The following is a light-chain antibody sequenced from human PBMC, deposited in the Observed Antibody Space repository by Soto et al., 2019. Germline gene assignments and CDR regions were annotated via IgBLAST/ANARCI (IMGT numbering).Light chain of an antibody. Sequence: EIVMTQSPATLSVSPGERATLSCRASQSVSSNLAWYQQKAGQAPRLLIYGASTRATAIPARFSGSGSGTEFTLTISSLQSEDFAVYSCQQYNNWPVTFGPGTKVDIK. CDR3: QQYNNWPVT. V-gene: IGKV3-15*01. J-gene: IGKJ3*01. CDR2: GAS. CDR1: QSVSSN.